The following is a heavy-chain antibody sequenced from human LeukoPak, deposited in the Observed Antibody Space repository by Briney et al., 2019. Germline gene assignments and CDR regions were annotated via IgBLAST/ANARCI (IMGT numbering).Heavy chain of an antibody. Sequence: SGPTLVKPTQTLTLTCTFSGFSFSTSGVGVGWIRQPPGKALECLALIYWDDDKRYSPSLKNRLTITKDNSKNQVVLTMAYMDPVDTATYYCAHRGRHYDSSGYYSSFDYWGQGTLVTVSS. D-gene: IGHD3-22*01. CDR3: AHRGRHYDSSGYYSSFDY. V-gene: IGHV2-5*02. J-gene: IGHJ4*02. CDR1: GFSFSTSGVG. CDR2: IYWDDDK.